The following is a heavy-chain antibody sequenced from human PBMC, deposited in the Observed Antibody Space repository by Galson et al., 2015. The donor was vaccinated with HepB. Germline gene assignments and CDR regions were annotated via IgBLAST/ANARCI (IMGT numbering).Heavy chain of an antibody. Sequence: SLRLSCAASRFTFSTNDMHWVRQAPGKGLEWVANIKQDGSEKYYVDSVKGRFTISRDNAKNSLYLQMNSLRAEETAVYYCARDLRGSGWYVDYWGQGTLVTVSS. CDR3: ARDLRGSGWYVDY. CDR2: IKQDGSEK. CDR1: RFTFSTND. V-gene: IGHV3-7*01. D-gene: IGHD6-19*01. J-gene: IGHJ4*02.